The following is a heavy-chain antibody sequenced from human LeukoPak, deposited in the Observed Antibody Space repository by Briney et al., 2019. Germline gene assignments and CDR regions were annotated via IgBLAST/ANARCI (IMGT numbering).Heavy chain of an antibody. Sequence: GGSLRLSCAASGFTFSTYNMNWVRRAPGKGLEWLAYITSNLNTIYYADSVKGRFTISRDNAKNSLYLQMNSLRAEDTAVYYCARVTYSSSSMSVDAFDIWGQGTMVTVSS. CDR1: GFTFSTYN. J-gene: IGHJ3*02. CDR2: ITSNLNTI. V-gene: IGHV3-48*04. D-gene: IGHD6-6*01. CDR3: ARVTYSSSSMSVDAFDI.